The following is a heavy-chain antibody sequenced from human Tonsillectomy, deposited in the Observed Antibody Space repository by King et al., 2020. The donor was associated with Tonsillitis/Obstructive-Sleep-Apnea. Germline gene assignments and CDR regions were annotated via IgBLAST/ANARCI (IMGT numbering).Heavy chain of an antibody. CDR1: GYTFTRYG. V-gene: IGHV1-18*01. J-gene: IGHJ6*03. CDR3: ASTTIFGVVIYYMDV. CDR2: ISAYNGNT. Sequence: QLVQSGAEVKKPGASVKVSCKASGYTFTRYGINWVRQAPGQGLEWMGWISAYNGNTNVAQKLKGRVTMTTDTSTTTAYMELRSLRSDDTAVYYCASTTIFGVVIYYMDVWGKGTTVTVSS. D-gene: IGHD3-3*01.